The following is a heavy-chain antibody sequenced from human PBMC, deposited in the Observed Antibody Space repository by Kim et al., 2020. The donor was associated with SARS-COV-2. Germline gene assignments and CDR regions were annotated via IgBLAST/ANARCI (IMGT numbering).Heavy chain of an antibody. D-gene: IGHD3-10*01. V-gene: IGHV3-33*08. J-gene: IGHJ4*02. CDR3: ARDLGDYGSGIGDY. CDR2: IWYGGSNK. Sequence: GGSLRLSCAASGFTFSSYGMHWVRQAPGKGLEWVAVIWYGGSNKYYADSVKGRFTISRDNSKNTLYLQMNSLRAEDTAVYYCARDLGDYGSGIGDYWGQGTLVTVSS. CDR1: GFTFSSYG.